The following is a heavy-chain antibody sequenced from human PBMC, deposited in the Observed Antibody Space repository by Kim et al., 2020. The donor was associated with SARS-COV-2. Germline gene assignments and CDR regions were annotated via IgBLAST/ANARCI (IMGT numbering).Heavy chain of an antibody. CDR3: ARSVVVVAAHGDYYYGMDV. CDR1: GYSFTSYW. CDR2: IDPSDSYT. V-gene: IGHV5-10-1*01. J-gene: IGHJ6*02. Sequence: GESLKISCKGSGYSFTSYWISWVRQMPGKGLEWMGRIDPSDSYTNYSPSFQGHVTISADKSISTAYLQWSSLKASDTAMYYCARSVVVVAAHGDYYYGMDVWGQGTTVTVSS. D-gene: IGHD2-15*01.